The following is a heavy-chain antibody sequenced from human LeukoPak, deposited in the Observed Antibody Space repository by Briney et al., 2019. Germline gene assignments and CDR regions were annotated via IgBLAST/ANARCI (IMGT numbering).Heavy chain of an antibody. J-gene: IGHJ4*02. CDR3: ARPEYYGSGVYNY. CDR2: ISGSCGST. CDR1: GFTFSSYA. D-gene: IGHD3-10*01. Sequence: GGSLRLSCAASGFTFSSYAMSWLRQARGKGLEWLSPISGSCGSTLYADCVKGMFTIYRDNSKNTRYRQMNSLRAQDRAVYYCARPEYYGSGVYNYWGQGTLVTVSS. V-gene: IGHV3-23*01.